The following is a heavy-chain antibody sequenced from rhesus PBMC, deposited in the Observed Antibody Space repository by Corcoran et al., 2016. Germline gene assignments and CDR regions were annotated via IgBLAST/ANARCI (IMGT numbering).Heavy chain of an antibody. J-gene: IGHJ4*01. CDR2: IYGSGSST. CDR3: ARDRIAAGRSFDY. V-gene: IGHV4S11*01. CDR1: GGSISSNY. Sequence: QVQLQESGPGLVKPLETLSLTCAVSGGSISSNYCSWIRQPPGKGLEWIGYIYGSGSSTNYNPSLKSRVTLSVDTSKNQFSLKLSSVTAADTAVYYCARDRIAAGRSFDYWGQGVLVTVSS. D-gene: IGHD6-13*01.